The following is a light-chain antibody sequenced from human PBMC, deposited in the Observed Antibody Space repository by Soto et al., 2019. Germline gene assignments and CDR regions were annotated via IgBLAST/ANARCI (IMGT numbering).Light chain of an antibody. CDR2: DVS. V-gene: IGLV2-14*03. Sequence: QYALTQPASVSGSPGQSIAISCTGTSCNVGSYKYVSWYQQHPGKAPKLMIYDVSNRPSGISDRFSGSKSGNTASLTISGLQAEDEADYYCSSYTTTSSYVFGTGTKLTAL. CDR3: SSYTTTSSYV. J-gene: IGLJ1*01. CDR1: SCNVGSYKY.